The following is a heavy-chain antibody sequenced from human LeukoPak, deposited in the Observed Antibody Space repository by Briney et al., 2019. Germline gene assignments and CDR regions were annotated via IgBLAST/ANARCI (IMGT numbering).Heavy chain of an antibody. CDR1: GYTFTNYS. CDR2: INAGNGNT. J-gene: IGHJ4*02. D-gene: IGHD1-1*01. CDR3: ARERVSPHWFDY. Sequence: ASVKVSCKASGYTFTNYSMHWVRQAPGQRLEWMGWINAGNGNTRYSQRFQGRVTLTRDTSASTSYMELSSLTSEDTAVYYCARERVSPHWFDYWGQGTLVTVSS. V-gene: IGHV1-3*01.